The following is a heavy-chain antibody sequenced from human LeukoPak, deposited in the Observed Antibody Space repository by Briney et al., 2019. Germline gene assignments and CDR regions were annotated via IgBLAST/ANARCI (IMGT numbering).Heavy chain of an antibody. CDR3: AKDHLPGIVVADRDY. CDR1: GFTFSSYA. Sequence: GGSLRLSCAASGFTFSSYAMSWVRQAPGKGLEWVSTISGSGSSTYYADSVKGRFTISRDNSKNTLYLQINGLRAEDTAVYYCAKDHLPGIVVADRDYWGQGTLVTVSS. J-gene: IGHJ4*02. CDR2: ISGSGSST. V-gene: IGHV3-23*01. D-gene: IGHD6-19*01.